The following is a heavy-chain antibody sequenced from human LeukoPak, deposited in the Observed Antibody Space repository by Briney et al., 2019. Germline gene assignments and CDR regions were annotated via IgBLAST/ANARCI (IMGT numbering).Heavy chain of an antibody. J-gene: IGHJ3*02. D-gene: IGHD6-13*01. Sequence: GGSLRLSCSASGVTFSIYAMSWLRQAPGKGLEWVSGIGAGGGSTYYADSVKGRFTISRDSSKKTLYLQMNSLRAEDTAVYYCARAVIVAVFGDAFDIWGQGTLVTVSS. V-gene: IGHV3-23*01. CDR2: IGAGGGST. CDR1: GVTFSIYA. CDR3: ARAVIVAVFGDAFDI.